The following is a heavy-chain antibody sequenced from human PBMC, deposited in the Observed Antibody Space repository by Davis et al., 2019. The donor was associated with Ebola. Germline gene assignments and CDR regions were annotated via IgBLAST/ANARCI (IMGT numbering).Heavy chain of an antibody. D-gene: IGHD3-10*01. CDR1: GYSFTTYW. V-gene: IGHV5-51*01. CDR3: ARLPGGKLLWFEELLSYYFDY. J-gene: IGHJ4*02. CDR2: IYPGDSDT. Sequence: GESLKISCQGSGYSFTTYWIAWVRQTPAKGLEWMGIIYPGDSDTRYSPSFEGQVTISVDRSISTAYLQWNSLKASDTAMYYCARLPGGKLLWFEELLSYYFDYWGQGTLVTVSS.